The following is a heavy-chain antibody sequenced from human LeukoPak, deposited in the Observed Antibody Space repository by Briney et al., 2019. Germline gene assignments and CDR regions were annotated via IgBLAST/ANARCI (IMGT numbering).Heavy chain of an antibody. CDR3: ARVADYDFWSGYPQDYMDV. CDR1: GGSMNSGGYY. D-gene: IGHD3-3*01. Sequence: PSETLSLTCSVSGGSMNSGGYYWNWIRQPPGKGLEWIGYIYHSGSTYYNPSLKSRVTISVDRSRKQLSLKLTSVTVADTAEYYCARVADYDFWSGYPQDYMDVWGKGTTVTVSS. J-gene: IGHJ6*03. CDR2: IYHSGST. V-gene: IGHV4-30-2*01.